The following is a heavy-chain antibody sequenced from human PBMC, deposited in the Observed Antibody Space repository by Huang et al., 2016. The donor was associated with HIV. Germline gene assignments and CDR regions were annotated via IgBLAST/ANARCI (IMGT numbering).Heavy chain of an antibody. V-gene: IGHV3-30*19. Sequence: GGSLRLFCAASGFKLSGFGMHWVRQAPGKGLEWVAVISYDGRSQFYTDSVKGRFTIPRDNSDKALSLQINGLRPDDTAVYYYAKESRWFSDFEHWGQGVLVSVSS. CDR2: ISYDGRSQ. D-gene: IGHD2-15*01. CDR3: AKESRWFSDFEH. J-gene: IGHJ4*02. CDR1: GFKLSGFG.